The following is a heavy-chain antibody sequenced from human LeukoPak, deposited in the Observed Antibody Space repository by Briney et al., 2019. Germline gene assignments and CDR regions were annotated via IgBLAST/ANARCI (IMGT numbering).Heavy chain of an antibody. CDR1: GYSISSGYY. Sequence: SETLSLTCTVSGYSISSGYYWGWIRQPPGKGLEWIGSIYHSGSTYYNPPLKSRVTISVGTSKNQFSLKLSSVTAADTAVYYCARGILSGDYGDYADTETNWFDPWGQGTLVTVSS. CDR3: ARGILSGDYGDYADTETNWFDP. V-gene: IGHV4-38-2*02. J-gene: IGHJ5*02. CDR2: IYHSGST. D-gene: IGHD4-17*01.